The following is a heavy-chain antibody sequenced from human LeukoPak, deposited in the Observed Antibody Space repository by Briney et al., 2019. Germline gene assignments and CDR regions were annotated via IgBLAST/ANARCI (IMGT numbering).Heavy chain of an antibody. V-gene: IGHV4-61*02. CDR2: IYTSGST. D-gene: IGHD2-8*01. CDR3: ARHVSAVGYFDL. CDR1: GGSISSGSYY. J-gene: IGHJ2*01. Sequence: SETLSLTCTVSGGSISSGSYYWSWIRQPAGKGLEWIGRIYTSGSTNYNPSLKSRVTISVDTSKNQFSLKLSSVTAADTAVYYCARHVSAVGYFDLWGRGTLVTVSS.